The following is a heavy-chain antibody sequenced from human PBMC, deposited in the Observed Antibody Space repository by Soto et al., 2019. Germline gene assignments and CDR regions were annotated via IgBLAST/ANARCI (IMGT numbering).Heavy chain of an antibody. CDR2: IYTSGST. V-gene: IGHV4-4*07. Sequence: SETLSLTCTVSGGSISSYYWSWIRQPAGKGLEWIGRIYTSGSTNYNPSLKSRVTMSLDTSKNQFSLKLSSVTAADTAVYYCARGGYVWGSYRPPDYFDYWGQGTLVTVSS. CDR1: GGSISSYY. D-gene: IGHD3-16*02. CDR3: ARGGYVWGSYRPPDYFDY. J-gene: IGHJ4*02.